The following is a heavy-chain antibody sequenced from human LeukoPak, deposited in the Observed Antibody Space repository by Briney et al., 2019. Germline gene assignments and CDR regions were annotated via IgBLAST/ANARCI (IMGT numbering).Heavy chain of an antibody. J-gene: IGHJ4*02. CDR1: GYSISSGYY. Sequence: SETLSLTCTASGYSISSGYYWGWIRQPPGKGLEWIGSIYHSGSTYYNPSLKSRVTISVDTSKNQFSLKLSSVTAADTAVYYCARGGGPLQSLDYWGQGTLVTVSS. V-gene: IGHV4-38-2*02. CDR3: ARGGGPLQSLDY. D-gene: IGHD4-11*01. CDR2: IYHSGST.